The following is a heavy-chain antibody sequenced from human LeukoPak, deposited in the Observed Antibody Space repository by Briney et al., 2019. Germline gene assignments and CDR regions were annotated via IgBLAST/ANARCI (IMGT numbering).Heavy chain of an antibody. D-gene: IGHD4-17*01. CDR3: ARDGPHGDYEDY. J-gene: IGHJ4*02. CDR1: GFTFSDYY. Sequence: PGGSLRLSCAASGFTFSDYYMSWVRQAPGKGLEWISYISSSGGTIYYADSVVGRFTISRDNARNSLFLQMNSLRVEGTAVYYCARDGPHGDYEDYWGQGTLVTVSS. CDR2: ISSSGGTI. V-gene: IGHV3-11*01.